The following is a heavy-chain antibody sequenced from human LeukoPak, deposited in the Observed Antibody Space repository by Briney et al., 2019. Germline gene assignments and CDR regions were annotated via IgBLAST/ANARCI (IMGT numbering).Heavy chain of an antibody. CDR1: GGTFSSYA. Sequence: SVKVSCKASGGTFSSYAISWVRQAPGQGLEWMGGIIPIFGTANYAQKFQGRVTITADESTSTAYMELSSLRSEDTAVYYCARTLITMIVVVTYDAFDIWGQGTMVTVSS. CDR3: ARTLITMIVVVTYDAFDI. D-gene: IGHD3-22*01. V-gene: IGHV1-69*13. J-gene: IGHJ3*02. CDR2: IIPIFGTA.